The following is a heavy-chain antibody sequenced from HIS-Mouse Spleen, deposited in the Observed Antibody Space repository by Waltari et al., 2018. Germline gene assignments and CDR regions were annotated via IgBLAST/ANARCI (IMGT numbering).Heavy chain of an antibody. CDR1: GFTVSSNY. D-gene: IGHD3-10*01. V-gene: IGHV3-53*02. CDR2: IYSGGST. J-gene: IGHJ4*02. Sequence: EVQLVETGGGLIQPGGSLRLSCAASGFTVSSNYMSWVRQAPGKGLEWVSVIYSGGSTYYADSVKGRFTISRDNSKNTLYLQMNSLRAEDMAVYYCARHYYYGSGSYYFDYWGQGTLVTVSS. CDR3: ARHYYYGSGSYYFDY.